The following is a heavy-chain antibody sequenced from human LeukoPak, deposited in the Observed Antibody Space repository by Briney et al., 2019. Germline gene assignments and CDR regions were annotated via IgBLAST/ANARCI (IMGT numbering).Heavy chain of an antibody. Sequence: PGGSLRLSCAASGFTFSDYDMSWVRQAPGKGLEWVSVIYSGGSTYYADSVKGRFTISRDNSENTLYLQMNSLRAEDTAVYYCARSTPSGDYYFDCWGQGTLVTVSS. CDR2: IYSGGST. D-gene: IGHD2-15*01. CDR1: GFTFSDYD. J-gene: IGHJ4*02. V-gene: IGHV3-66*01. CDR3: ARSTPSGDYYFDC.